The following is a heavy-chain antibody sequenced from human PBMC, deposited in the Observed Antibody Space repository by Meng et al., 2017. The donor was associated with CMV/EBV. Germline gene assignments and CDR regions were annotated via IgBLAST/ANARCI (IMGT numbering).Heavy chain of an antibody. V-gene: IGHV3-30-3*01. CDR2: ISYDGSNK. CDR1: GFTFSSYA. Sequence: GQVGVCGGGLVQPGMSLRLSCAASGFTFSSYAMHWVRQAPGKGLEWVAVISYDGSNKYYADSVKGRFTISRDNSKNTLYLQMNSLRAEDTAVYYCARAEVGVVLAPGDYWGQGTLVTVSS. D-gene: IGHD3-3*01. J-gene: IGHJ4*02. CDR3: ARAEVGVVLAPGDY.